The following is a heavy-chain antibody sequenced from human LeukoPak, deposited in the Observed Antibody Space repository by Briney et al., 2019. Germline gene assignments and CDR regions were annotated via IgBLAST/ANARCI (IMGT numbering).Heavy chain of an antibody. CDR1: GGSISSYY. V-gene: IGHV4-59*01. J-gene: IGHJ4*02. Sequence: SETLSLTCTVSGGSISSYYWSWIRQPPGKGLEWIGYIYYSGSTNYNPSLKSRVTISVDTSKNQFSLKLSSVTAADTAVYYCARVSSKVLRFLEWLPYYFDYWGQGTLVTVSS. CDR3: ARVSSKVLRFLEWLPYYFDY. CDR2: IYYSGST. D-gene: IGHD3-3*01.